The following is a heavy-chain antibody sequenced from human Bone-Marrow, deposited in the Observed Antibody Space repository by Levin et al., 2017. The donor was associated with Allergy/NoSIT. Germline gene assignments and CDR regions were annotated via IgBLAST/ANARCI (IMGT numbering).Heavy chain of an antibody. CDR1: GFTFSSYA. V-gene: IGHV3-23*01. D-gene: IGHD2-2*01. CDR2: ISGSGGST. J-gene: IGHJ6*03. Sequence: GESLKISCAASGFTFSSYAMSWVRQAPGKGLEWVSAISGSGGSTYYADSVKGRFTISRDNSKNTLYLQMNSLRAEDTAVYYCAKVLPHRSRCSSTSCYYAPAKTLNYYMDVWGKGTTVTVSS. CDR3: AKVLPHRSRCSSTSCYYAPAKTLNYYMDV.